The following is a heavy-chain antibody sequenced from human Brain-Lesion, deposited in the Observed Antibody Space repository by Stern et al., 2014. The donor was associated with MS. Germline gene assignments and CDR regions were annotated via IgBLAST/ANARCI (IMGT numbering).Heavy chain of an antibody. D-gene: IGHD4-17*01. CDR2: IYARGNP. CDR3: ARDYGDLEFDL. Sequence: VQLVESGPGLVKPSQTLSLTCTVSGGPISSHSYYWSWIRQPAGKGLEWIGRIYARGNPNYNPSLKCRVPISVDTSKNQLSRRLSSVTASDTAVYYCARDYGDLEFDLWGQGTLVTVSS. V-gene: IGHV4-61*02. J-gene: IGHJ4*02. CDR1: GGPISSHSYY.